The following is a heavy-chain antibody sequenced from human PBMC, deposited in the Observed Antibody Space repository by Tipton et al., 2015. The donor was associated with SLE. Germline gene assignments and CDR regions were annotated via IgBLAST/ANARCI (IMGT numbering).Heavy chain of an antibody. V-gene: IGHV3-64*02. J-gene: IGHJ3*02. CDR2: ISSNGGST. Sequence: SLRLSCAASGFTFSNYAMHWVRQAPGKGLEYVSAISSNGGSTYYADSVKGRFTISRDNSKNTLFLQMNSLRAEDTAAYYCARENNDRNAFDIWGQGTMVTVSS. CDR1: GFTFSNYA. CDR3: ARENNDRNAFDI. D-gene: IGHD1/OR15-1a*01.